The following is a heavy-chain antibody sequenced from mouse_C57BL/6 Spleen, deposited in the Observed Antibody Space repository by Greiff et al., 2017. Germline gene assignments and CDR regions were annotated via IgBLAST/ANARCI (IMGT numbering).Heavy chain of an antibody. CDR1: GYSFTGYY. CDR2: INPSTGGT. D-gene: IGHD2-5*01. J-gene: IGHJ3*01. Sequence: VQLQQSGPELVKPGASVKISCKASGYSFTGYYMNWVKQSPEKSLEWIGEINPSTGGTTYNQKFKAKATLTVDKSSSTAYMQLKSLTSEDSAVYYCAMAYYSNSFAYWGQGTLVTVSA. V-gene: IGHV1-42*01. CDR3: AMAYYSNSFAY.